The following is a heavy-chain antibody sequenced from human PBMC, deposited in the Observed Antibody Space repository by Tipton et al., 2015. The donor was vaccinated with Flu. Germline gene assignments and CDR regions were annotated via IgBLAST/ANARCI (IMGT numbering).Heavy chain of an antibody. CDR2: ISWNSGSI. J-gene: IGHJ3*02. Sequence: SGFTFDDYAMHWVRQAPGKGLEWVSGISWNSGSIGYADSVKGRFTISRDNAKNSLYLQMNSLRAEDTALYYCAKRSGYWVDAFDIWGQGPMATVSS. V-gene: IGHV3-9*01. CDR3: AKRSGYWVDAFDI. CDR1: GFTFDDYA. D-gene: IGHD3-22*01.